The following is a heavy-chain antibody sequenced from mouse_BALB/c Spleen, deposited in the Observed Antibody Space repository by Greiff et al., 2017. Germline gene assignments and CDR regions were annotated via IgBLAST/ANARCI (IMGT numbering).Heavy chain of an antibody. J-gene: IGHJ4*01. D-gene: IGHD2-3*01. V-gene: IGHV1-63*01. CDR2: IYPGSGNT. CDR1: GYAFTNYW. CDR3: ARKGGDGYYFYAMDY. Sequence: QVQLQQSGAELVRPGTSVKISCKASGYAFTNYWLGWVKQRPGHGLEWIGDIYPGSGNTYYNEKFKGKATLTADKSSSTAYMQLSSLTSEDSAVYFCARKGGDGYYFYAMDYWGQGTSVTVSS.